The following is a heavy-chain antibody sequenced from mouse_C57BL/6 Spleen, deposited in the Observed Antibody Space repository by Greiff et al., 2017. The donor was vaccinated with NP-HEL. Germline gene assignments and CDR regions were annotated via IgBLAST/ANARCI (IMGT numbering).Heavy chain of an antibody. CDR3: ARPDDYGSSWRYFDV. CDR2: ISDGGSYT. V-gene: IGHV5-4*03. D-gene: IGHD1-1*01. J-gene: IGHJ1*03. CDR1: GFTFSSYA. Sequence: EVKLVESGGGLVKPGGSLKLSCAASGFTFSSYAMSWVRQTPEKRLEWVATISDGGSYTYYPDNVKGRFTISRDNAKNNLYLQMSHLKSEDTAMYYCARPDDYGSSWRYFDVWGTGTTVTVSS.